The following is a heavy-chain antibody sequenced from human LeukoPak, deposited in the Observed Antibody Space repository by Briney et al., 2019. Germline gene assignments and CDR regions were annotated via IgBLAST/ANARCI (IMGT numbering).Heavy chain of an antibody. Sequence: GGSLRLSCAASGFTFSSYDMHWVRHATGKGLEWVSAIGTAGDTYYPGSVKGRFTISRENAKNSLYLQMNSLRAGDTAVYYCARGRYSSSWLFDYWGQGTLVTVSS. V-gene: IGHV3-13*01. J-gene: IGHJ4*02. CDR3: ARGRYSSSWLFDY. CDR1: GFTFSSYD. CDR2: IGTAGDT. D-gene: IGHD6-13*01.